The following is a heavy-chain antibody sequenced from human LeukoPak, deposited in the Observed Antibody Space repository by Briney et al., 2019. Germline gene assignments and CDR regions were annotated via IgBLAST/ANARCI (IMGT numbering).Heavy chain of an antibody. V-gene: IGHV3-23*01. CDR3: AKWVDGDPYYFDY. CDR2: ISGSGGST. D-gene: IGHD4-17*01. CDR1: GFTFSSYE. J-gene: IGHJ4*02. Sequence: GGSLRLSCAASGFTFSSYEMNWVRQAPGKGLEWVSAISGSGGSTYYADSVKGRFTISRDNSKNTLYLQMNSLRAEDTAVYYCAKWVDGDPYYFDYWGQGTLVTVSS.